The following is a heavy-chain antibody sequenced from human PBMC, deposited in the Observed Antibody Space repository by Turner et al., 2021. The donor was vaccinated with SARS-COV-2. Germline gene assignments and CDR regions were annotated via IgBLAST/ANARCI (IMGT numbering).Heavy chain of an antibody. Sequence: EVQLLESGGGLVQPGGSLRLSCAASGITSTSYSMSWVRQAPGEGLEWVSSISGSGVTTYYADSVKGRFTISRDSFNNMVYLQMNSLRADDMAVYYCAKGGWGAFDYWGQGILVIVSS. CDR2: ISGSGVTT. V-gene: IGHV3-23*01. J-gene: IGHJ4*02. CDR3: AKGGWGAFDY. D-gene: IGHD3-16*01. CDR1: GITSTSYS.